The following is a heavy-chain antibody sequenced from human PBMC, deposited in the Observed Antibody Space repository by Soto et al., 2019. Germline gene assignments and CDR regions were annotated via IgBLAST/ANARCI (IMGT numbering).Heavy chain of an antibody. D-gene: IGHD6-19*01. CDR2: ISGSGSST. CDR1: GFTFSSYA. J-gene: IGHJ4*02. V-gene: IGHV3-23*01. CDR3: AKQPVATSFFDY. Sequence: EVQLLESGGGLVQPGGSLRLSCAASGFTFSSYAMSWVRQAPGKGLEWVSAISGSGSSTYYADSVKGRFTISRDNSKNTLYLQMSRLRADDTAVYYCAKQPVATSFFDYWGQGTLVTVSS.